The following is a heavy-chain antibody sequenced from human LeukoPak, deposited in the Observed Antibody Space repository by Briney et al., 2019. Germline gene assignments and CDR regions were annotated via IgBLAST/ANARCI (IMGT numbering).Heavy chain of an antibody. J-gene: IGHJ4*02. V-gene: IGHV3-21*01. CDR2: ISSTSSYK. D-gene: IGHD1-1*01. CDR1: GFTFSSYS. CDR3: VRPRSPASNDGGY. Sequence: GGSLRLSCEASGFTFSSYSMKWVRQAPGKGLEWFSCISSTSSYKYYADSVKGRFTISRDNAKNSLYLPLNSLRAEDTALYYCVRPRSPASNDGGYWGQGTLVTVSS.